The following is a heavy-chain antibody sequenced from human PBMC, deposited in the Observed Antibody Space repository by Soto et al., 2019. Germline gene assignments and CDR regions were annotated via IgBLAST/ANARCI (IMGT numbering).Heavy chain of an antibody. Sequence: QVQLVQSGAEVKKPGASVKVSCKASGYTFTSYGISWVRQAPGQGLEWMGWISAYNGNTNYAQKLQGRVTMTTDTATSTAYMELRSLRSDDTAVYYCARAPDYYGSGRNYGMDVWGQGTTVTVSS. CDR1: GYTFTSYG. CDR2: ISAYNGNT. J-gene: IGHJ6*02. CDR3: ARAPDYYGSGRNYGMDV. V-gene: IGHV1-18*01. D-gene: IGHD3-10*01.